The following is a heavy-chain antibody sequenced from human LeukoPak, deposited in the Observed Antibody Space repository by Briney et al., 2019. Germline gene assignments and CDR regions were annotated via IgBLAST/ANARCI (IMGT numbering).Heavy chain of an antibody. CDR3: ARGGDFGVPAPLGIDAFDI. J-gene: IGHJ3*02. Sequence: PGGSLRLSCAASGLTFSSYAMSWVRQAPGKGLEWLGFIRSQAYGMTIEYAASVKGRFSISRDNSKSIADLQINSLKTEDTAVYYCARGGDFGVPAPLGIDAFDIWGQGTMVTVSS. CDR2: IRSQAYGMTI. CDR1: GLTFSSYA. V-gene: IGHV3-49*04. D-gene: IGHD2-2*01.